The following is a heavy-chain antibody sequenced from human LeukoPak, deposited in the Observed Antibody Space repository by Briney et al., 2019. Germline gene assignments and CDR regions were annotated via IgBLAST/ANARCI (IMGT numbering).Heavy chain of an antibody. V-gene: IGHV3-21*01. CDR3: ARGEIYYYGSGSYSYYFDY. Sequence: PGGSLRLSCAASGFTFSSYSMNWVRQAPGKGLEWVSSISSSSSYIYYADSVKGRFTISRDNAKNSLYLQMNSLRAEDTAVYYCARGEIYYYGSGSYSYYFDYWGQGTLVTVSS. CDR1: GFTFSSYS. J-gene: IGHJ4*02. D-gene: IGHD3-10*01. CDR2: ISSSSSYI.